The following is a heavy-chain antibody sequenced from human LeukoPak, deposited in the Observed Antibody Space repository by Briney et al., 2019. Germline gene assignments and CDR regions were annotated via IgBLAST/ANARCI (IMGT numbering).Heavy chain of an antibody. CDR3: ARDHGLREVGATT. CDR2: IYSGGST. D-gene: IGHD1-26*01. J-gene: IGHJ4*02. Sequence: PGGSLRLSCAASGFTVSSNYMSWVRQAPGEGLEWVSVIYSGGSTYYADSVKGRFTISSDNSKNTLYLQLNSVSAADTAVYYCARDHGLREVGATTWGQGTLVTVSS. V-gene: IGHV3-53*01. CDR1: GFTVSSNY.